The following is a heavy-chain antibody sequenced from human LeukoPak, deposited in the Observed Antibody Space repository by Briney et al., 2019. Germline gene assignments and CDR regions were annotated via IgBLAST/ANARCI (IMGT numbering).Heavy chain of an antibody. CDR3: VKGPSLPAASFDY. V-gene: IGHV3-64D*06. Sequence: PGGSLRLSCAASGLTFSSYAMHWVRQAPGKGLEYVSAISSNGGSTYYADSVKGRFTISRDNSKNTLYLQMSSLRAEDTAVYYCVKGPSLPAASFDYWGQGTLITVSS. CDR1: GLTFSSYA. J-gene: IGHJ4*02. D-gene: IGHD2-2*01. CDR2: ISSNGGST.